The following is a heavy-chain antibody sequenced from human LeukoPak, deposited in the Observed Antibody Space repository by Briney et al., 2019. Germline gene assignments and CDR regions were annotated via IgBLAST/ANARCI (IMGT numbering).Heavy chain of an antibody. J-gene: IGHJ5*02. CDR2: ISAYNGNT. CDR1: GYTFTSYG. D-gene: IGHD6-19*01. Sequence: ASVKVSCKASGYTFTSYGISWERQSPGQGLEWMGWISAYNGNTNYAQKLQGRVTMTTDTSTSTAYMELRSLRSDDTTVYYCARWQSLKFAQWLVQDWFDPWGQGTLVTVSS. V-gene: IGHV1-18*04. CDR3: ARWQSLKFAQWLVQDWFDP.